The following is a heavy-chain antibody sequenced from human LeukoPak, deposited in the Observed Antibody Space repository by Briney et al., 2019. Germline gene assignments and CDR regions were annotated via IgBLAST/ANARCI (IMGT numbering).Heavy chain of an antibody. J-gene: IGHJ4*02. CDR3: ANLTPDSTTPTDF. CDR1: GFTFSAYD. D-gene: IGHD1-1*01. CDR2: ISRSGSTP. Sequence: PGGSLRLSCEGSGFTFSAYDLSWVRQAQGQGLEWVAAISRSGSTPYYTASVKGRFTISRDNSKNTLFLQMNSLRAGDTAVYYYANLTPDSTTPTDFWGQGTLVTVSS. V-gene: IGHV3-23*01.